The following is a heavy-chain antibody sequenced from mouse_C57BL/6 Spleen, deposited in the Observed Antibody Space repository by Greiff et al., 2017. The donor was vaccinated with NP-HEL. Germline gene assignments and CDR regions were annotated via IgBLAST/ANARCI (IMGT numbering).Heavy chain of an antibody. CDR2: ISGGGGNT. Sequence: EVQVVESGGGLVKPGGSLKLSCAASGFTFSSYTMSWVRQTPEKRLEWVATISGGGGNTYYPDSVKGRFTISRDNAKNTLYLQMSSLRSEDTALYYSARQQDVGWYFDVWGTGTTVTVSS. CDR3: ARQQDVGWYFDV. J-gene: IGHJ1*03. V-gene: IGHV5-9*01. CDR1: GFTFSSYT.